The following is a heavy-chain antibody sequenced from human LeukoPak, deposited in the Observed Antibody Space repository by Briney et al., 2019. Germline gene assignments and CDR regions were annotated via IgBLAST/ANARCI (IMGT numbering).Heavy chain of an antibody. J-gene: IGHJ3*02. V-gene: IGHV3-23*01. CDR3: AKSVVPAAIDPDAFDI. D-gene: IGHD2-2*01. CDR1: GFTFSSYA. Sequence: GGSLRLSCAASGFTFSSYAMSWVRQAPGKGLEWASAISGSGGSTYYADSVKGGFTISRDNSKNTLYLQMNSLRAEDTAVYYCAKSVVPAAIDPDAFDIWGQGTMVTVSS. CDR2: ISGSGGST.